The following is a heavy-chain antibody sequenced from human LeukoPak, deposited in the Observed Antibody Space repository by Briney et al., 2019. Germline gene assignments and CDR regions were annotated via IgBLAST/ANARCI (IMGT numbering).Heavy chain of an antibody. D-gene: IGHD6-19*01. J-gene: IGHJ4*02. CDR3: AKEAHSSGWYGLNYFDY. CDR1: GFTFSSYG. Sequence: GGSLRLSCAASGFTFSSYGMHWVRQAPGKGLEWVAVISYDGSNKYYADSVKGRFTISRDNSKNTLYLQMNSLRAEDTAVYYCAKEAHSSGWYGLNYFDYWGQGTLVTVSS. CDR2: ISYDGSNK. V-gene: IGHV3-30*18.